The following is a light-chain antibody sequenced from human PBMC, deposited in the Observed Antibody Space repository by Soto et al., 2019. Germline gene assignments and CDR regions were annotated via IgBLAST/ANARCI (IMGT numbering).Light chain of an antibody. CDR3: LQHNSYPLT. V-gene: IGKV1-17*01. J-gene: IGKJ5*01. Sequence: DIQMTPSPSSLSASLGDRVTITCRASQGIRIDLGWYQQKPGKAPKRLIYAASSLQSGVPSRLSGSGSVTEFNLTLSSLQPEDFATFYWLQHNSYPLTVGRGTRLEIK. CDR1: QGIRID. CDR2: AAS.